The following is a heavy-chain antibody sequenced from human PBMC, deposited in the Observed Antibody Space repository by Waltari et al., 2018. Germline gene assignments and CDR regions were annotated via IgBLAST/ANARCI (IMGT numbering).Heavy chain of an antibody. V-gene: IGHV4-39*07. CDR2: IYYSGST. D-gene: IGHD3-22*01. CDR3: ARGSGYYYYFDY. J-gene: IGHJ4*02. CDR1: GGSISSSSYY. Sequence: QLQLQESGPGLVKPSETLSLTCTVSGGSISSSSYYWGWLRQPPGKGLEWIGSIYYSGSTYYNPSLKSRVTISVDTSKNQFSLKLSSVTAADTAVYYCARGSGYYYYFDYWGQGTLVTVSS.